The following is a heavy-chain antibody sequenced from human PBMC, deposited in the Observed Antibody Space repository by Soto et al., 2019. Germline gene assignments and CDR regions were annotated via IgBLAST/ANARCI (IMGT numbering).Heavy chain of an antibody. V-gene: IGHV1-18*04. J-gene: IGHJ6*02. CDR1: GYPFTSSG. CDR3: ATDPYCGSAPGCSALDV. CDR2: ISAYNGNT. D-gene: IGHD2-21*01. Sequence: QVHLVQSGGEVKKPGASVKVSCKASGYPFTSSGFSWVRQAPGQGLGWMGWISAYNGNTNYARKFKGRVTMTTDTSTSTAYMELGSLTFDDTAVYYCATDPYCGSAPGCSALDVWGQGTTVTVSS.